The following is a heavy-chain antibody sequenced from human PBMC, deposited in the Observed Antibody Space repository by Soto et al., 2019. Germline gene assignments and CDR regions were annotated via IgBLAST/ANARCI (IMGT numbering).Heavy chain of an antibody. Sequence: GGSLRLSCVASGFSFSDYSMTWMRQAPGGGLDFVAFISNTAITDYYADSVKGRFTISRDNSKNTLYLQMNSLRAEDTAVYYCARAPLGQFVFDWFDPWGQGTLVTVSS. V-gene: IGHV3-11*01. D-gene: IGHD6-6*01. CDR2: ISNTAITD. CDR3: ARAPLGQFVFDWFDP. J-gene: IGHJ5*02. CDR1: GFSFSDYS.